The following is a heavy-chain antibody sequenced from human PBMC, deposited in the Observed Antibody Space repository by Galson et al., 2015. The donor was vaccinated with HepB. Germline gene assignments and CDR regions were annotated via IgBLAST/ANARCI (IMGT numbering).Heavy chain of an antibody. CDR1: GGSISSGSYY. Sequence: TLSLTCTVSGGSISSGSYYWSWIRQPAGKGLEWIGRIYTSGSTNYNPSLKSRVTISVDTSKNQFSLKLSSVTAADTAVYYCARGIVVVPAAQLRPYYYYGMDVWGQGTTVTVSS. CDR3: ARGIVVVPAAQLRPYYYYGMDV. J-gene: IGHJ6*02. D-gene: IGHD2-2*01. V-gene: IGHV4-61*02. CDR2: IYTSGST.